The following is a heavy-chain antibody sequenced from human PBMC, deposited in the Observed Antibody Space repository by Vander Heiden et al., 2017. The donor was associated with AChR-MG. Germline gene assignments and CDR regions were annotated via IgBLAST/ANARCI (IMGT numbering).Heavy chain of an antibody. CDR2: IYWDGDK. CDR3: ARSGALVPAALTSRYFDS. V-gene: IGHV2-5*02. CDR1: GLSLSTPAGG. J-gene: IGHJ4*02. Sequence: TLKASGPTLVKPPQTLPLTCTFSGLSLSTPAGGVGWIRQPPGKALEWLALIYWDGDKRYRPSLKDRLTITTDTSKNQVVLTMTNVDPVDTATYYCARSGALVPAALTSRYFDSWGQGTLVTVSS. D-gene: IGHD2-2*01.